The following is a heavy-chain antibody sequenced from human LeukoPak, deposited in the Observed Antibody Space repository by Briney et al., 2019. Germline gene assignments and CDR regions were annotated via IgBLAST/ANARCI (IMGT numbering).Heavy chain of an antibody. J-gene: IGHJ4*02. Sequence: GGSLRLSCAASGFTFSSYEMNWVRQAPGKGLEWVSYISSSGSTIYYADYVKGRFTISRDNAKNSLSLQMSSLRVEDTAVYYCARERGEIVGAPLDYWGQGTLVTVSS. CDR3: ARERGEIVGAPLDY. CDR1: GFTFSSYE. V-gene: IGHV3-48*03. D-gene: IGHD1-26*01. CDR2: ISSSGSTI.